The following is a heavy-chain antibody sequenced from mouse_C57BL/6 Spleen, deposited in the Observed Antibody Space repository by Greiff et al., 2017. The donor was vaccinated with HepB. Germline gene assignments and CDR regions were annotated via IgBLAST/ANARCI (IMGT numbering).Heavy chain of an antibody. CDR3: ARMGGNYRLYFDY. J-gene: IGHJ2*01. V-gene: IGHV1-55*01. CDR1: GYTFTSYW. Sequence: QVQLQQSGAELVKPGASVKMSCKASGYTFTSYWITWVKQRPGQGLEWIGDIYPGSGSTNYNEKFKSKATLTVDTSSSTAYMQLSSLTSEDSAVYYCARMGGNYRLYFDYWGQGTTLTVSS. CDR2: IYPGSGST. D-gene: IGHD2-1*01.